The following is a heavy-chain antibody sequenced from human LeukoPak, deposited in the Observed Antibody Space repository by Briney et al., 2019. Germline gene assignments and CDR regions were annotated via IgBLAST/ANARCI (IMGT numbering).Heavy chain of an antibody. J-gene: IGHJ6*02. CDR1: GYSFTSYW. CDR3: ASNSGYDPNYCYYYGMDV. D-gene: IGHD5-12*01. Sequence: GESLKISCKGSGYSFTSYWIGWVRQMPGKGLEWMGIIYPGDSDTRYSPSFQGQVTISADKSISTAYLQWSSLKASDTAMYYCASNSGYDPNYCYYYGMDVWGQGTTVTVSS. V-gene: IGHV5-51*01. CDR2: IYPGDSDT.